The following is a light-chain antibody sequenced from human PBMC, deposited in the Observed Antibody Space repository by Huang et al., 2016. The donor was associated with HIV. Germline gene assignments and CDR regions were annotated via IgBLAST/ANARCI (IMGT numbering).Light chain of an antibody. CDR2: ASS. Sequence: AIQMTQSPASLSASVGDRVTITCRASQDIGNDLGWYQQRLGKAPKLLVSASSHVQSGVPSRFTGSASGTHFTLTISGLQPEDFATYYCLQDYAYPWTFGQGTKVEI. V-gene: IGKV1-6*01. J-gene: IGKJ1*01. CDR1: QDIGND. CDR3: LQDYAYPWT.